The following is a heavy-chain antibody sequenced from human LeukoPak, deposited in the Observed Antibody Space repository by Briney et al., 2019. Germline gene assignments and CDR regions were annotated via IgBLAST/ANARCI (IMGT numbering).Heavy chain of an antibody. CDR1: GYSFTSYW. Sequence: GGSLKISCKGSGYSFTSYWIGWVRQMPGKGLEWMGIIYPGDSDTRYSPSFQGQVTISADKSISTAYLQWSSLEASDTAMYYCARQGQQLSPYNWFDPWGQGTLVTVSS. CDR3: ARQGQQLSPYNWFDP. CDR2: IYPGDSDT. J-gene: IGHJ5*02. V-gene: IGHV5-51*01. D-gene: IGHD6-13*01.